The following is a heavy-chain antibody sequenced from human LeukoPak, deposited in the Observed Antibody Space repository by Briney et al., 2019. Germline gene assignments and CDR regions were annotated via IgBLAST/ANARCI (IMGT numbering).Heavy chain of an antibody. Sequence: PSETLSLTCAVYGGSFSGYYWSWIRQPPGKGLEWIGEINHSGSTNYNPSLKSRVTISVDTSKNQFSLKLSSVTAADTAVYYCARGIQWLVYYYYMDVWGKGTTVTISS. D-gene: IGHD6-19*01. CDR2: INHSGST. J-gene: IGHJ6*03. CDR1: GGSFSGYY. CDR3: ARGIQWLVYYYYMDV. V-gene: IGHV4-34*01.